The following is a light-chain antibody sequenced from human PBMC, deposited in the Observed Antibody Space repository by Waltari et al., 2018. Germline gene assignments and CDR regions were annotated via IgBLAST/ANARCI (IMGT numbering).Light chain of an antibody. CDR2: GAS. J-gene: IGKJ1*01. CDR1: QSVSRA. Sequence: EIVLTQSPGTLSLSLGARATVSCRASQSVSRALAWYQQKPGQAPRLLIYGASTRATGIPDRFSGSGSGTDFSRTISRLEPDEFAVYYCQHYLRLPVTFGQGTTVEI. CDR3: QHYLRLPVT. V-gene: IGKV3-20*01.